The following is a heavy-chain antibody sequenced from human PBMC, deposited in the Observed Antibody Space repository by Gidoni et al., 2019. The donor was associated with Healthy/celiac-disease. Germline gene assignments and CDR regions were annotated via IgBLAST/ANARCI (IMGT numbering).Heavy chain of an antibody. CDR2: ISGSGGDT. D-gene: IGHD1-1*01. CDR3: AKDASWKGDRRFDP. V-gene: IGHV3-23*01. J-gene: IGHJ5*02. CDR1: GFTFSSYA. Sequence: EVQLLESGGGLVLVGGSLRLSCAASGFTFSSYAMNWVRQAPGKGLEWVSVISGSGGDTYYADSVKGRFTMSRDNSKNTLYLQMNSLRAEDTAVYYCAKDASWKGDRRFDPWGQGTLVTVSS.